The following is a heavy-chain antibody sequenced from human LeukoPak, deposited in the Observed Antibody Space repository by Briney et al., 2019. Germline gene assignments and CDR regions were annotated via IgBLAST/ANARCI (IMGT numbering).Heavy chain of an antibody. CDR3: ARYSGTYYPGFDI. CDR1: GFTFSSYA. CDR2: ISYDGSNK. Sequence: GGSLRLSCATSGFTFSSYAMHWVRQAPGKGLEWVAVISYDGSNKYYADSVKGRFTISRDNSKNTLYLQMNSLRAEDTAVYYCARYSGTYYPGFDIWGQGTMVTVSS. V-gene: IGHV3-30-3*01. D-gene: IGHD1-26*01. J-gene: IGHJ3*02.